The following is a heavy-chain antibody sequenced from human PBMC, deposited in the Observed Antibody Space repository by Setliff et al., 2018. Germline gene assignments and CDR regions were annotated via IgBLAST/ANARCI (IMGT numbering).Heavy chain of an antibody. CDR3: ASIAARYYYGMDV. CDR2: INHSGST. CDR1: GYSISSGYY. Sequence: PSETLSLTCAVSGYSISSGYYWSWIRQPPGKGLEWIGEINHSGSTNYNPSLKSRVTISVDTSKNQFSLKLSSVTAADTAVYYCASIAARYYYGMDVWGQGTTVTVSS. V-gene: IGHV4-38-2*01. D-gene: IGHD6-6*01. J-gene: IGHJ6*02.